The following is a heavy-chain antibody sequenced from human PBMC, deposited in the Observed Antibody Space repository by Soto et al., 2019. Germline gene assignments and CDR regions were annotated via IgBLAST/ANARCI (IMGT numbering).Heavy chain of an antibody. Sequence: GESLKISCKGSGYSFTSYWIGWVRQMPGKGLESMGIIYPGDSDTRYSPSFQGQVTISADKSISTAYLQWSSLKASDTAMYYCARPRSSSRNYYGMDVWAQGTTVTVSS. J-gene: IGHJ6*02. D-gene: IGHD6-13*01. V-gene: IGHV5-51*01. CDR1: GYSFTSYW. CDR2: IYPGDSDT. CDR3: ARPRSSSRNYYGMDV.